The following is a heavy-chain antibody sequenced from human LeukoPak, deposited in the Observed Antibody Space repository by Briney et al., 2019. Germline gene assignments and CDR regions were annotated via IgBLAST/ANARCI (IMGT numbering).Heavy chain of an antibody. J-gene: IGHJ4*02. CDR2: INHSGST. Sequence: PSETLSLTCAVYGGSFSGYYWSWIRQPPGKGLEWIGEINHSGSTNYNPSLKSRVTISVDTPKNQFSLKLSSVTAADTAVYYCASRDGYNYHGYWGQGTLVTVSS. V-gene: IGHV4-34*01. D-gene: IGHD5-24*01. CDR1: GGSFSGYY. CDR3: ASRDGYNYHGY.